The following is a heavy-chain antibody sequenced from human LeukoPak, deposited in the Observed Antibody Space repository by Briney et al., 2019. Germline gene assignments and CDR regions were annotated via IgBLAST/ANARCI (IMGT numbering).Heavy chain of an antibody. Sequence: GGSLRLSCAASGFTFSNYAMHWVRQAPGKGLEYVSAISSNGGSTYYANSVKGRFTISRDNSKSTLYLQMGSLRAEDMAVYYCARDSCSGVRCWRYFEYWGQGTLVTVSS. V-gene: IGHV3-64*01. D-gene: IGHD2-15*01. CDR1: GFTFSNYA. J-gene: IGHJ4*02. CDR2: ISSNGGST. CDR3: ARDSCSGVRCWRYFEY.